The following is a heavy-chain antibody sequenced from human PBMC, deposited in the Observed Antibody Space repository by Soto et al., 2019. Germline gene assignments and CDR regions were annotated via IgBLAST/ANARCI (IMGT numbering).Heavy chain of an antibody. V-gene: IGHV2-26*01. D-gene: IGHD3-10*01. J-gene: IGHJ2*01. CDR3: ARIGVHSYGSGSPNWYFDL. Sequence: QVTLKESGPVLVKPTETLTLTCTVSGFSLSNARMGVRWIRQPPGKSLEWLPHIFSNDEKSYSTSLKSRLTISKAPSQSQVVLTMTNMDPVDTATYYCARIGVHSYGSGSPNWYFDLWGRGPLVTVSS. CDR1: GFSLSNARMG. CDR2: IFSNDEK.